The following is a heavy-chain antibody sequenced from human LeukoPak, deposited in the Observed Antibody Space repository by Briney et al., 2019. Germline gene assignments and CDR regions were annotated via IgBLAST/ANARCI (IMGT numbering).Heavy chain of an antibody. J-gene: IGHJ4*02. V-gene: IGHV1-18*01. CDR3: ARDQSVTTSFGGY. CDR1: GYTFTTYG. D-gene: IGHD4-17*01. Sequence: EASVTVSCTASGYTFTTYGISWVRPAPGQGLAWLGWISAYNDNTNYAQKLQGRVTLTTDTSTNTAYMELRSLRSDDSAVYYCARDQSVTTSFGGYWGQGTLVTVSS. CDR2: ISAYNDNT.